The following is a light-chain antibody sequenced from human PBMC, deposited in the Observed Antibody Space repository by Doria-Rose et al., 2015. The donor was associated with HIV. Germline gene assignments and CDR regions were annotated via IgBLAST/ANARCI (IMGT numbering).Light chain of an antibody. CDR2: DVT. Sequence: VSPGQSVTISCTGTSSDIGGSDYVSWYQQYPGKAPKLMIYDVTKRPSGVPDHFSGSKSGNTASLTISGLQAEDEADYYCCSYAGNPYVFGTGTKVTVL. CDR1: SSDIGGSDY. V-gene: IGLV2-11*01. CDR3: CSYAGNPYV. J-gene: IGLJ1*01.